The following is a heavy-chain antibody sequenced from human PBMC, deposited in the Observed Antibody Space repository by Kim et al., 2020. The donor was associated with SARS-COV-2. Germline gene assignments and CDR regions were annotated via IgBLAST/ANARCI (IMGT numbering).Heavy chain of an antibody. CDR3: AKDLGYRSGIVHY. CDR2: ISNDGTYE. Sequence: GGSLRLSCAASGFNFITYGMHWVRQAPGKVLEWVALISNDGTYENYADSVKGRFTISRDNSKNTVFLQANSLTAEDTAVYYCAKDLGYRSGIVHYWGQGTLVTVAS. CDR1: GFNFITYG. J-gene: IGHJ4*02. V-gene: IGHV3-30*18. D-gene: IGHD6-19*01.